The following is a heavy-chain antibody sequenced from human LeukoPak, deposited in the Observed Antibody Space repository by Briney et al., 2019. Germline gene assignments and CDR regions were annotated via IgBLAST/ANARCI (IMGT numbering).Heavy chain of an antibody. J-gene: IGHJ4*02. V-gene: IGHV3-23*01. Sequence: GGSLRLSCAASGFTFSSYSLNWVRQAPGKGLEWVSAISGSGGSTYYADSVKGRYTISRDNSKNTLYLQMNSLRAEDTAVYYCAKRYPTGYYFDYWGQGTLVTVSS. CDR1: GFTFSSYS. CDR3: AKRYPTGYYFDY. D-gene: IGHD2-8*02. CDR2: ISGSGGST.